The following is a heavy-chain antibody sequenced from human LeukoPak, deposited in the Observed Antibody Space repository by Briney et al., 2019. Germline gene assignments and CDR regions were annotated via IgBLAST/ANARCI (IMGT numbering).Heavy chain of an antibody. CDR1: GFTFSNFV. V-gene: IGHV3-64D*09. Sequence: GGSLRLSCSASGFTFSNFVMHWVRQAPGKGLEYVAIINDNGYNTDDAGSVEGRFTVARDNSKNTLYLQMSSLRAEDTAVYYCARGGSGCFDIWGQGTMVTVSS. CDR3: ARGGSGCFDI. CDR2: INDNGYNT. D-gene: IGHD2-15*01. J-gene: IGHJ3*02.